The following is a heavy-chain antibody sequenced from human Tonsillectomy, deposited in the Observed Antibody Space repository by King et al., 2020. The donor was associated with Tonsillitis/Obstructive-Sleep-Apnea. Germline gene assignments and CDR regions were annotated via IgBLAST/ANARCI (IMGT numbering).Heavy chain of an antibody. J-gene: IGHJ6*03. CDR1: GGSFSGYY. CDR2: ISHSGST. CDR3: ASTGRVATSEDYYHNIDV. V-gene: IGHV4-34*01. Sequence: VQLQQWGAGLLKPSETLSLTCAVYGGSFSGYYWSWIRQPPGKGLEWIGEISHSGSTNYNTSLRRRVTISLDTTKNQFSLTVSSVTAANTAVYYCASTGRVATSEDYYHNIDVWGKETTVTVSS. D-gene: IGHD3-10*01.